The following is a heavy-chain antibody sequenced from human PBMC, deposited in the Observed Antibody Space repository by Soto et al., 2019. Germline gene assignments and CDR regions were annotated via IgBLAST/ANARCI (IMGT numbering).Heavy chain of an antibody. CDR3: ASEIQQERLFRRKKSDQWDYYGMDV. V-gene: IGHV5-51*01. J-gene: IGHJ6*02. CDR2: IYPGDSDT. D-gene: IGHD1-1*01. Sequence: GESLKISCKGSGYSFTSYWIGWVRQMPGKGLEWMGIIYPGDSDTRYSPSFQGQVTISADKSISTAYLQWSSLKASDTAMYYCASEIQQERLFRRKKSDQWDYYGMDVWGQGTTVTVSS. CDR1: GYSFTSYW.